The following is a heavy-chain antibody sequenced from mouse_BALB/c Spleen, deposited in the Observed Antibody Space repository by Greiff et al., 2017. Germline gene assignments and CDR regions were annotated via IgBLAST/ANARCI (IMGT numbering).Heavy chain of an antibody. Sequence: QVQLQQSGPELVKPGASVKISCKASGYTFTDYYINWVKQKPGQGLEWIGWIYPGSGNTKYNEKFKGKATLTVDTSSSTAYMQLSSLTSEDTAIYFCARGGGIYYDYGSWFAYWGQGTLVTVSA. CDR2: IYPGSGNT. CDR3: ARGGGIYYDYGSWFAY. J-gene: IGHJ3*01. V-gene: IGHV1-84*02. D-gene: IGHD2-4*01. CDR1: GYTFTDYY.